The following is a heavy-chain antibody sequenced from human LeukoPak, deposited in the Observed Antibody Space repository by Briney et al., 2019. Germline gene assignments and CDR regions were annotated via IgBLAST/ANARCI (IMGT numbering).Heavy chain of an antibody. Sequence: GGSLRLSCAASGFTFSSYAMSWVRQAPGKGLEWVSAISGSGGSTYYADSVKGRFTISRDNAKNTVYLQMNSLTVEDTAVYYCARGTIIAPGIDYWGQGTLVTASS. CDR3: ARGTIIAPGIDY. CDR2: ISGSGGST. CDR1: GFTFSSYA. V-gene: IGHV3-23*01. J-gene: IGHJ4*02. D-gene: IGHD2-2*01.